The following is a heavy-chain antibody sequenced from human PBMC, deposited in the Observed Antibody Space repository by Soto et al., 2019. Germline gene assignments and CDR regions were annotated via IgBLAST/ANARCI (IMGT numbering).Heavy chain of an antibody. D-gene: IGHD3-3*01. CDR3: TKVGALSAFWRGPLHFDL. J-gene: IGHJ4*02. Sequence: EAQLVESGGGFVQPGRSLRLSCAGSGFIFDAFAIHWVRQAPGQGLEGVSGISWNSDSIGYADSVKGRFAISRDNAKNSLYLEINSLRVEDTALYYCTKVGALSAFWRGPLHFDLWGQGTLVTVSS. CDR2: ISWNSDSI. CDR1: GFIFDAFA. V-gene: IGHV3-9*01.